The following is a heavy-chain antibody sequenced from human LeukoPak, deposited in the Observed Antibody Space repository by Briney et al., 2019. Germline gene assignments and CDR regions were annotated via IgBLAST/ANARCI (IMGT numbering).Heavy chain of an antibody. V-gene: IGHV4-39*07. J-gene: IGHJ6*03. CDR3: ARTGESGYNYGYFGYYYYMDV. Sequence: SETLSLTCTVSGGSISSSSYYWGWIRQPPGKGLEWIGSIYYSGSTYYNPSLKSRVTISVDTSKNQVSLKLTSVTAADTAVYYCARTGESGYNYGYFGYYYYMDVWGKGTTVTVSS. CDR2: IYYSGST. CDR1: GGSISSSSYY. D-gene: IGHD5-18*01.